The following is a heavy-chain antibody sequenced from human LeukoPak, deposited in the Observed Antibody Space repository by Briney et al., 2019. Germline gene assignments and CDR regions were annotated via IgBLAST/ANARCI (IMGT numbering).Heavy chain of an antibody. Sequence: GGSLRLSCAASGFTFSGSWMSWVRQAPGQGLECVANINQDGSEEYYVDPVKGRFTISRDNAKNSLYLQMNSLTAEDTAFYFCARGAYRGVDYWGQGTLVTVSS. CDR3: ARGAYRGVDY. V-gene: IGHV3-7*01. J-gene: IGHJ4*02. D-gene: IGHD3-10*01. CDR1: GFTFSGSW. CDR2: INQDGSEE.